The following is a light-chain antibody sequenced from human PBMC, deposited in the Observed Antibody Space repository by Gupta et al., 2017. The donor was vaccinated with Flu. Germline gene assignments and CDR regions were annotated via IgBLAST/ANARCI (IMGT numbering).Light chain of an antibody. J-gene: IGKJ1*01. CDR1: QNIDSW. CDR2: KAS. Sequence: PSTLSAPVGDRVTITCRASQNIDSWLAWYQKKPVRAPKSLIYKASSLETGVPSTFSGSGSGTEFSLTISRLQPDDFATYYCQQDPSSPWTFGQGTKVEIK. V-gene: IGKV1-5*03. CDR3: QQDPSSPWT.